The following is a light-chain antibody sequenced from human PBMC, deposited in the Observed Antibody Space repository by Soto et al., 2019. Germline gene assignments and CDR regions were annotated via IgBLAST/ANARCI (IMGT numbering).Light chain of an antibody. CDR1: SSDVGGYNH. CDR2: DVT. CDR3: CSYTTSNTRQLV. Sequence: QSVLTQPASVSGSPGQSITISCTGTSSDVGGYNHVSWYQQQPGKAPKFMIYDVTNRPSGVSNRFSGSKSGNTASLTISGLQAEDEADYYCCSYTTSNTRQLVFGTGTKVTVL. V-gene: IGLV2-14*01. J-gene: IGLJ1*01.